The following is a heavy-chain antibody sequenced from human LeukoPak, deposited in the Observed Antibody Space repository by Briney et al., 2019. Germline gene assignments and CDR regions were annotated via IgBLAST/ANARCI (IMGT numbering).Heavy chain of an antibody. D-gene: IGHD3-22*01. J-gene: IGHJ4*02. CDR2: ISAYNGNT. CDR3: ARNYYDSSGYYRFDY. CDR1: GYTFTSYG. Sequence: ASVKVSCKASGYTFTSYGISWVRQAPGQGLEWMGWISAYNGNTNYAQKLQGRVTMTTDTSTSTAYMELRSLRSDDTAVYCCARNYYDSSGYYRFDYWGQGTLVTVSS. V-gene: IGHV1-18*01.